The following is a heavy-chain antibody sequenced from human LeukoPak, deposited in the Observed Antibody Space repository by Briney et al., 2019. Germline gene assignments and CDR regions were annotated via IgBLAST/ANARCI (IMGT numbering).Heavy chain of an antibody. Sequence: PGGSLRLSCAASGFTFSNAWMSWVRQAPGKGLEWVGRIKSKTDGGTTDYAAPVKGRFTISRGDSKNTLYLQMNSLKTEDTAVYYCTGSPELTRLLWFGELKYYFDYWGQGTLVTVSS. D-gene: IGHD3-10*01. V-gene: IGHV3-15*01. CDR2: IKSKTDGGTT. CDR3: TGSPELTRLLWFGELKYYFDY. CDR1: GFTFSNAW. J-gene: IGHJ4*02.